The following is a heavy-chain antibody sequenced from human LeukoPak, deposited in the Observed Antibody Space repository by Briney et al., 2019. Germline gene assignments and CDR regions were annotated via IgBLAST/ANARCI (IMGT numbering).Heavy chain of an antibody. D-gene: IGHD5-18*01. J-gene: IGHJ6*03. CDR2: IKQDGSEK. CDR1: GFTFSSYW. V-gene: IGHV3-7*01. Sequence: GGSLRLSCAASGFTFSSYWMSWVRLAPGKGMEWVANIKQDGSEKYYVDSVKGRFTISRDNAKNSLYLQMNSLRAEDTAVYYCATEVGSGYSYGYYYMDVWGKGTTVTVS. CDR3: ATEVGSGYSYGYYYMDV.